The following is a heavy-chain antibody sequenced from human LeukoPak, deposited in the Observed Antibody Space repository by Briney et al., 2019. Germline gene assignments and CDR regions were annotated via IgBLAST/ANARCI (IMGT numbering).Heavy chain of an antibody. CDR3: ARIHNHEDSIRVDYFDY. Sequence: ASVKVSCKASGYTFTSYGISWVRQAPGQGLEWMGWISAYNGNTNYAQKLQGRVTMTTDTSTGTAYMELRSLRSDDTAVYYCARIHNHEDSIRVDYFDYWGQGTLVTVSS. J-gene: IGHJ4*02. V-gene: IGHV1-18*01. CDR2: ISAYNGNT. D-gene: IGHD1-14*01. CDR1: GYTFTSYG.